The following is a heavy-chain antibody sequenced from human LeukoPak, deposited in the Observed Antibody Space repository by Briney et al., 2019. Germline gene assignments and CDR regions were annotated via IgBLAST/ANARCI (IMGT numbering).Heavy chain of an antibody. CDR1: GFTFSSYW. V-gene: IGHV3-7*01. J-gene: IGHJ4*02. CDR3: AKVEGDVVVVPAAIRFDY. CDR2: INQDESSK. D-gene: IGHD2-2*01. Sequence: GGSLRLSCAVSGFTFSSYWMGWVRQAPGKGLAWVANINQDESSKYYEDSVKGRFTISRDNSKNTLYLQMNSLRAEDTAVYYCAKVEGDVVVVPAAIRFDYWGQGTLVTVSS.